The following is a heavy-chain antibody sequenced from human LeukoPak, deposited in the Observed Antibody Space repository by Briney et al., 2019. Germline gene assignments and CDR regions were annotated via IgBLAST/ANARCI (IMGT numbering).Heavy chain of an antibody. J-gene: IGHJ4*02. V-gene: IGHV1-69*05. Sequence: GASVKVSCKASGGTFSSYAISWVRQAPGQGLEWMGRIIPIFGTANYAQKFQGRVTITTDESTSTAYMELSSLRSEDTAVYYCARVLYYDSSGYYYWGQGTLVTVSS. CDR1: GGTFSSYA. CDR2: IIPIFGTA. CDR3: ARVLYYDSSGYYY. D-gene: IGHD3-22*01.